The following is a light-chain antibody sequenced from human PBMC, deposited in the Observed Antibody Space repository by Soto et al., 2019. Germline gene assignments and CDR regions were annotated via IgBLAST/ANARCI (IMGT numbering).Light chain of an antibody. CDR2: EVR. CDR3: SSNAGNNNFVV. J-gene: IGLJ2*01. CDR1: SSDVGAYTY. Sequence: QSVLTQPPFASRSPGLSVTISCTGTSSDVGAYTYVSWYQLHPGRAPKLMIYEVRKRPSAVPDRCAGSKSDNTASLTVSGLQAEDEADYYCSSNAGNNNFVVFGGETKGTVL. V-gene: IGLV2-8*02.